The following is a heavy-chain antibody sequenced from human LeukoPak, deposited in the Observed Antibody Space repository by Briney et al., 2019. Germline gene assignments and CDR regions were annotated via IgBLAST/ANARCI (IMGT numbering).Heavy chain of an antibody. Sequence: GGSLRLSCAASGFTFDDYAIHWVRQAPGKGLEWVSGVSWNSGSIGYADSVKSRFTISRDNAKNSLYLQMNSLRVEDTALYYCAKASSGDYYHSSGWIDYWGQGTLVSVSS. J-gene: IGHJ4*02. CDR1: GFTFDDYA. V-gene: IGHV3-9*01. CDR2: VSWNSGSI. D-gene: IGHD3-22*01. CDR3: AKASSGDYYHSSGWIDY.